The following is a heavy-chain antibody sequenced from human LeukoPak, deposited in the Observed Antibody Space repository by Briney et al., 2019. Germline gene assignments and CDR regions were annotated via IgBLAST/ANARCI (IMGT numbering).Heavy chain of an antibody. V-gene: IGHV4-31*03. D-gene: IGHD4-23*01. CDR1: GGSISSGGYY. Sequence: SETLSLTCTVSGGSISSGGYYWSWIRQHPGKGLEWIGYIYYSGSTYYNPSLKSRVTISVDTSKNQFSLKLSSVTAADTAVYYCARVRGGFYGGNDFDYWGQGTLVTVSS. CDR2: IYYSGST. J-gene: IGHJ4*02. CDR3: ARVRGGFYGGNDFDY.